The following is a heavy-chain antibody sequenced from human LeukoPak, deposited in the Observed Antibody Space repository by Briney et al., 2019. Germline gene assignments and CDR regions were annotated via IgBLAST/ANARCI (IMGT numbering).Heavy chain of an antibody. CDR1: GFGFSVSY. CDR2: ISGSGSDI. J-gene: IGHJ4*02. D-gene: IGHD3-22*01. V-gene: IGHV3-11*04. CDR3: SRDYYDSSGYYNY. Sequence: PGGSLRLSCVVPGFGFSVSYMTWIRQTPGKGLEWLAYISGSGSDIYYADSVKGRFTISRDNAKNTLYLQMNSLRAEDTAVYYCSRDYYDSSGYYNYWGQGTLVTVSS.